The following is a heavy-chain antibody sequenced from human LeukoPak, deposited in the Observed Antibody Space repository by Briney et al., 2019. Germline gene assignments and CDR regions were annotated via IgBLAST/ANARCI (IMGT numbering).Heavy chain of an antibody. Sequence: SEALSLTCTVSGGSLSSYYRSWIRQPAGKGLEWIGRIYTSGGTNYNPSLKSRVTMSVDTSKNQFSLKLSSVTAADTAVYYCARDYDSSGYAEGIPLKAFDIWGQGTMVTVSS. V-gene: IGHV4-4*07. CDR1: GGSLSSYY. CDR2: IYTSGGT. D-gene: IGHD3-22*01. J-gene: IGHJ3*02. CDR3: ARDYDSSGYAEGIPLKAFDI.